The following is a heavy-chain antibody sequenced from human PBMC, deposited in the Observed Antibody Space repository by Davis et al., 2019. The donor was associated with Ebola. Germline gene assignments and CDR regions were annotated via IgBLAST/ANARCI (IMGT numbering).Heavy chain of an antibody. Sequence: AASVKVSCKASGYTFTGYYMHWVRQAPGQGLEWMGWINPNSGGTNYAQKFQGRVTMTRDTSISTAYMELSRLRSDDTAVYYCARDNNYDYVWGSYRPNNWFDPWGQGTQVTVSS. D-gene: IGHD3-16*02. CDR2: INPNSGGT. CDR1: GYTFTGYY. J-gene: IGHJ5*02. V-gene: IGHV1-2*02. CDR3: ARDNNYDYVWGSYRPNNWFDP.